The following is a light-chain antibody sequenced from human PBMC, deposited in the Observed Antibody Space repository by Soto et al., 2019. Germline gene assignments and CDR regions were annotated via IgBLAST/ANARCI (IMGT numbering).Light chain of an antibody. CDR1: QDISNY. J-gene: IGKJ2*01. CDR2: DAS. Sequence: DIQMTQSPSTLSASVGDRVTITCQASQDISNYLNGYQQKPGKAPKLLIYDASNLETGVPSRFSGSGSGTDFTFTISSLQPEDIATYYCQQYDNLLYTFGQGTKVDIK. V-gene: IGKV1-33*01. CDR3: QQYDNLLYT.